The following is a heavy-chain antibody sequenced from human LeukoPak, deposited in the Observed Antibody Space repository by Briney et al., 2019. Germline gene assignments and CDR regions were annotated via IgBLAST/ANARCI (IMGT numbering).Heavy chain of an antibody. D-gene: IGHD3-10*01. V-gene: IGHV1-18*01. CDR3: ARDSSPYYYGSGSYLGVDH. CDR1: GYTFGSYG. J-gene: IGHJ4*02. CDR2: ISAYIGKT. Sequence: ASVKLSCKASGYTFGSYGTNWVRQAPGQGLEWMGWISAYIGKTEYAQILQGRVTMTADTSTSTAYMELRSLRSDDTAVYYCARDSSPYYYGSGSYLGVDHWGQGPLVTVSS.